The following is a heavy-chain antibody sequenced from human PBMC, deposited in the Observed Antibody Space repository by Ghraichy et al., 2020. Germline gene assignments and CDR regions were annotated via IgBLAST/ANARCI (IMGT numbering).Heavy chain of an antibody. CDR3: ARSLVVPADNFDY. Sequence: GESLNISCAASGSTFSSYSMNWVRQAPGKGLEWVSSISSSSSYIYYADSVKGRFTISRDNAKNSLYLQMNSLRAEDTAVYYCARSLVVPADNFDYWGQGTLVTVSS. V-gene: IGHV3-21*01. J-gene: IGHJ4*02. CDR1: GSTFSSYS. D-gene: IGHD2-2*01. CDR2: ISSSSSYI.